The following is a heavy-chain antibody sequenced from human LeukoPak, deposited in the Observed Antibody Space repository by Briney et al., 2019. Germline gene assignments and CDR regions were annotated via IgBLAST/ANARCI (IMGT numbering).Heavy chain of an antibody. Sequence: ASVKVSCKVSGYTLTEIAMHWVRQAPREGLEWMGGFDPQDRETVYAQKFQGRVTMTEDTSTDTAFMELSGLRSEDTALYYCAIIASAGTFDYWGQGALVTVSS. CDR2: FDPQDRET. CDR3: AIIASAGTFDY. V-gene: IGHV1-24*01. D-gene: IGHD6-13*01. J-gene: IGHJ4*02. CDR1: GYTLTEIA.